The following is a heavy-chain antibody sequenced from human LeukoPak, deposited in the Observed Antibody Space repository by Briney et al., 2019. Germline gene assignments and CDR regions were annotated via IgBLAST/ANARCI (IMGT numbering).Heavy chain of an antibody. CDR3: ARGGRYCGSTSCYTRPFDY. Sequence: GGSLRLSCAASGFTFSSYSMNWVRQAPGKGLEWVSYISSSSSTICYADSVKGRFTISRDNAKNSLYLQMNSLRDEDTAVYYCARGGRYCGSTSCYTRPFDYWGQGTLVTVSS. CDR1: GFTFSSYS. V-gene: IGHV3-48*02. CDR2: ISSSSSTI. J-gene: IGHJ4*02. D-gene: IGHD2-2*02.